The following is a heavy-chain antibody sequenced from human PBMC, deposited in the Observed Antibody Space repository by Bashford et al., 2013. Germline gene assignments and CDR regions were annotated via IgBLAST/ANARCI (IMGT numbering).Heavy chain of an antibody. CDR1: NASILSGDYY. Sequence: SETLSLTCSVSNASILSGDYYWSWIRQPPRKGLESIGYIFDSGTTFSNPSLKGRLSMSMDNAKNSLYLQMNSLRVEDTAVYYCAKFTNFHFDSWGQGTLVTVSS. CDR3: AKFTNFHFDS. J-gene: IGHJ4*02. D-gene: IGHD4/OR15-4a*01. CDR2: IFDSGTT. V-gene: IGHV4-30-4*01.